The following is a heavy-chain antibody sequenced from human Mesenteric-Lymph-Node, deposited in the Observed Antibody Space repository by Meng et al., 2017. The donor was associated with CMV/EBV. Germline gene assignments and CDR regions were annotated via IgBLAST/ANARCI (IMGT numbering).Heavy chain of an antibody. V-gene: IGHV3-23*01. J-gene: IGHJ6*02. D-gene: IGHD2-2*01. Sequence: GGSLRLSCAASGFTFSSYAMSWVRQAPGKGLEWVSAISGSGGSTYYADSVKGRFTIPRDNSKNTLYLQMNSLRAEDTAVYYCAKSSGGRIIVVVPAATYYGMDVWGQGTTVTVSS. CDR3: AKSSGGRIIVVVPAATYYGMDV. CDR1: GFTFSSYA. CDR2: ISGSGGST.